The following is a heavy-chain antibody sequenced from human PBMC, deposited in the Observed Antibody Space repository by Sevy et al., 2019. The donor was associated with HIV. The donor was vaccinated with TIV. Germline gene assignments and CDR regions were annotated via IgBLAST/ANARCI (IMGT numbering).Heavy chain of an antibody. V-gene: IGHV4-61*03. Sequence: SETLSLSCSVSGASVSRDNYYWTWIRQPPGRGLEWIGYIYSSGKTHYNSSVSCRVTISLDTSKNHFSLNLRSVTAADTAFYYCARRQYSNHLHWFVSWGQGILVTDSS. D-gene: IGHD2-15*01. CDR1: GASVSRDNYY. CDR3: ARRQYSNHLHWFVS. J-gene: IGHJ5*01. CDR2: IYSSGKT.